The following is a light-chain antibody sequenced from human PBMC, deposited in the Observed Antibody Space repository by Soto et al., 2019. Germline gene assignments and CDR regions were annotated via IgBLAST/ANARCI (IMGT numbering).Light chain of an antibody. V-gene: IGLV2-14*01. CDR2: DVT. CDR1: SSDVGGYKY. CDR3: SSYTSSSSYV. Sequence: QSALTQPASVSGSPGQSITISCTGTSSDVGGYKYVSWYQQHPDKAPKLIIYDVTNRPSGISNRFSGSKSGNTASLTISGLQAEDEDDYYCSSYTSSSSYVFGTGTQLTVL. J-gene: IGLJ1*01.